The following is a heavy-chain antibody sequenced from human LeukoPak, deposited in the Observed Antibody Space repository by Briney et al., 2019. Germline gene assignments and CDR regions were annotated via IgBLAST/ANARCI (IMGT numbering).Heavy chain of an antibody. CDR2: ISYDGSNK. J-gene: IGHJ4*02. CDR3: ARDRGYDSSVSDY. Sequence: GGSLRLSCAASGFTFSSYAMHWVRQAPGKGLEWVAVISYDGSNKYYADSVKGRFTIFRDNSKNTLYLQMNSLRAEDTAVYYCARDRGYDSSVSDYWGQGTLVTVSS. CDR1: GFTFSSYA. V-gene: IGHV3-30-3*01. D-gene: IGHD3-22*01.